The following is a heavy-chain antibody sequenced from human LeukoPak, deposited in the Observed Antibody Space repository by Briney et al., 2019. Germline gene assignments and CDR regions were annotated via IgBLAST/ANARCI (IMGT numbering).Heavy chain of an antibody. Sequence: SETLSLTCTVSGDSISSYYWNWVRQSTGEGLMWIGYLYYSESTNRDPSLKSRVTISIDTSKNQFSLKLRSVTAADTAVYYCAKAGGVYCSSTSCYVSWGQGTLVTVSS. V-gene: IGHV4-59*08. CDR1: GDSISSYY. CDR3: AKAGGVYCSSTSCYVS. CDR2: LYYSEST. D-gene: IGHD2-2*01. J-gene: IGHJ4*02.